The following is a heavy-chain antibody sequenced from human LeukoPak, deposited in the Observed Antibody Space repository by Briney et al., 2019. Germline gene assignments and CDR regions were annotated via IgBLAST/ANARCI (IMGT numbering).Heavy chain of an antibody. CDR3: AREGIASCGGSCYSTSGY. CDR2: ISSSNIRT. J-gene: IGHJ4*02. Sequence: PGGSLRLSCAASGFTFSSYAMNWVRQAPGKGLEWISYISSSNIRTYYADSVRGRFTISRDNARNSLYLQMNSLTDDDTAVYYCAREGIASCGGSCYSTSGYWGQGTLVTVSS. V-gene: IGHV3-48*02. D-gene: IGHD2-21*01. CDR1: GFTFSSYA.